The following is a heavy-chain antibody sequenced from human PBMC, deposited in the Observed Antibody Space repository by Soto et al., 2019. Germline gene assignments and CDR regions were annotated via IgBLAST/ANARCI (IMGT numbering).Heavy chain of an antibody. D-gene: IGHD4-17*01. CDR3: ARDEADPDYGDYFYYYGMDV. J-gene: IGHJ6*02. CDR1: GYTFTSYY. Sequence: QVQLVQSGAEVKKTGASVKVSCKASGYTFTSYYMHWVRQAPGQGLEWMGIINPSGGSTSYAQKFQGRVTMTRDTSTSTVYMELSSLRSEDMAVYYCARDEADPDYGDYFYYYGMDVWGQGTTVTVSS. V-gene: IGHV1-46*01. CDR2: INPSGGST.